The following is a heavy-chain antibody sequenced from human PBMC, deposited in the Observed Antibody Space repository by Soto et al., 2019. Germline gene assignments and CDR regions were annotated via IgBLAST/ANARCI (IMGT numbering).Heavy chain of an antibody. Sequence: QVQLQESGPGLVKPSQTLSLTCTVSGGSISSGDYYWSWIRQPPGKGLEWIGYIYYSGSTCYNPSLKSRGTISVDTSQNQYSIKLRSVTAADTAVYYCARELWFRTTVYYYYYGMDVWGQGTTVTVSS. V-gene: IGHV4-30-4*01. J-gene: IGHJ6*02. CDR3: ARELWFRTTVYYYYYGMDV. D-gene: IGHD3-10*01. CDR1: GGSISSGDYY. CDR2: IYYSGST.